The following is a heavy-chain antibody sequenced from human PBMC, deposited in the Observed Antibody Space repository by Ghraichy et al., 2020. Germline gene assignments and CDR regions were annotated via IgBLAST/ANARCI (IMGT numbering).Heavy chain of an antibody. D-gene: IGHD2-8*01. CDR2: IIPIVGIA. CDR1: GGTFSSYA. V-gene: IGHV1-69*10. Sequence: SVKVSCKASGGTFSSYAISWVRQAPGQGLEWMGGIIPIVGIANYAQKFQGRVTITADKSTSTAYMEVSSLRSEDTAVYYCARVPLGLRGGMLNYFDYWGQGTLVTVSS. J-gene: IGHJ4*02. CDR3: ARVPLGLRGGMLNYFDY.